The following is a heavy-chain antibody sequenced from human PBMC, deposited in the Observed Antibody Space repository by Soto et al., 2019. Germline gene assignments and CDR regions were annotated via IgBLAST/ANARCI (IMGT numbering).Heavy chain of an antibody. D-gene: IGHD6-6*01. CDR3: AKAKSIAARLYYYYYMDV. CDR1: GFTFSSYA. J-gene: IGHJ6*03. Sequence: GGSLRLSCAASGFTFSSYAMSWVRQAPGKGLEWVSAISGSGGSTYYADSVKGRFTISRDNSKNTLYLQMNSLRAEDTAVYYCAKAKSIAARLYYYYYMDVWGKGTTVTVSS. CDR2: ISGSGGST. V-gene: IGHV3-23*01.